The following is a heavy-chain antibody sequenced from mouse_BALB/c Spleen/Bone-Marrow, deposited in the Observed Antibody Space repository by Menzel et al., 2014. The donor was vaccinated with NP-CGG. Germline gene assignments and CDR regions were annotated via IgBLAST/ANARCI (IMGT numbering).Heavy chain of an antibody. CDR1: GFNIKDTY. Sequence: EVKLQESGAELVKPGASVKLSCTASGFNIKDTYMHWVKQRPEQGLEWIGRIDPANGNTKYDPKFQGKATITADTSSNTAYLQLSSLTFEDTAVYYCATMITDWYFDVWGAGTTVTVSS. V-gene: IGHV14-3*02. CDR2: IDPANGNT. D-gene: IGHD2-4*01. J-gene: IGHJ1*01. CDR3: ATMITDWYFDV.